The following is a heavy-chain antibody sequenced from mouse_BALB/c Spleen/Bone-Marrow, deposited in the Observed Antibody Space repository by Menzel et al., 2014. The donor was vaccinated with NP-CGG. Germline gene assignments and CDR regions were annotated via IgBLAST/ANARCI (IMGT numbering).Heavy chain of an antibody. D-gene: IGHD2-4*01. J-gene: IGHJ4*01. CDR2: IRNKANGYTT. CDR3: ARAFTIINAMDY. Sequence: EVMLVESGGGLVQPGGSLRLSRATSGFTFTDYYMSWVRQPPGKALEWLGFIRNKANGYTTEYSASVKGRFTISRDNSQSILYLQMNTLRAEDSATYYCARAFTIINAMDYWGQGTSVTVSS. CDR1: GFTFTDYY. V-gene: IGHV7-3*02.